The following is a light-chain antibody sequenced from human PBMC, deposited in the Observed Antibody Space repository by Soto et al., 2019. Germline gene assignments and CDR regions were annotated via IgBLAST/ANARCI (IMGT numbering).Light chain of an antibody. Sequence: QSVLTQPPSVSGAPGQRVTISCTGSSSNIGAGYDVHWYQQLPGTAPKLLIYGNSNRPSGVPDRFSGSKSGTSASLAITGLQADHAADSYCQSHASTLSGSAFARGTPLTVL. V-gene: IGLV1-40*01. J-gene: IGLJ2*01. CDR2: GNS. CDR1: SSNIGAGYD. CDR3: QSHASTLSGSA.